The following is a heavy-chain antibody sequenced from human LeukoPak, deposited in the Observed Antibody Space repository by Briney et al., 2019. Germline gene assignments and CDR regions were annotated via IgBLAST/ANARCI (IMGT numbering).Heavy chain of an antibody. CDR2: IWYDGSNK. D-gene: IGHD7-27*01. CDR3: ARDNWGDWFDP. J-gene: IGHJ5*02. Sequence: GGSLRLSCAASGFTFSSYGMHWVRQAPGKGLEWVAVIWYDGSNKYYADSVKGRFTISRDNAKNSLYLQMNSLRAEDTAIYYCARDNWGDWFDPWGQGTLVTVSS. V-gene: IGHV3-33*01. CDR1: GFTFSSYG.